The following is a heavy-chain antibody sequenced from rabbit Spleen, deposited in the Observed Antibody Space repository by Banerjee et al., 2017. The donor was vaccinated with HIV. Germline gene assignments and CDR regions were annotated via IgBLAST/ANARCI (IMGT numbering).Heavy chain of an antibody. CDR2: IYTGRGGT. Sequence: QSLEESGGDLVKPGTSLTLTCKASGFSFSNKAVMCWVRQAPGKGLDWIGAIYTGRGGTDYANWVNGRFTISSDNAQYTVDLQMNSLTAADTATYFCARYYIFYGLDLWGQGTLVT. D-gene: IGHD4-1*01. CDR1: GFSFSNKAV. V-gene: IGHV1S40*01. CDR3: ARYYIFYGLDL. J-gene: IGHJ6*01.